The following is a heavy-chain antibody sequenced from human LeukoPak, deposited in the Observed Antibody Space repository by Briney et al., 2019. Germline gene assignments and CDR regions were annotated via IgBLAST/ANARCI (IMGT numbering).Heavy chain of an antibody. CDR3: ARDGDRSAFDI. J-gene: IGHJ3*02. CDR1: GGSISSGDYY. D-gene: IGHD4-17*01. V-gene: IGHV4-30-4*01. Sequence: SETLSLTCTVSGGSISSGDYYWSWIRQPPGKGLEWIGYIYYSGSTYYNPSLKSRVTISVDTSKNQFSLKLSSVTAADTAVYYCARDGDRSAFDIWGQGTMVTVSS. CDR2: IYYSGST.